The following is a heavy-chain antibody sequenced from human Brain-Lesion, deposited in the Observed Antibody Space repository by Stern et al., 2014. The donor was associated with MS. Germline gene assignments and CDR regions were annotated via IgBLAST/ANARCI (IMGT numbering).Heavy chain of an antibody. CDR2: IHPSGSA. CDR1: GGSISSGSDY. D-gene: IGHD5-18*01. Sequence: QLVQSGPGLVKPSQTLSLTCTVSGGSISSGSDYWSWIRQPVGKGLEWIGRIHPSGSAFYTPSLKSQVPISTDAPMNRFSWELNSAAAADTAIYYCASGYRIFDYWGQGILVTVSS. V-gene: IGHV4-61*02. CDR3: ASGYRIFDY. J-gene: IGHJ4*02.